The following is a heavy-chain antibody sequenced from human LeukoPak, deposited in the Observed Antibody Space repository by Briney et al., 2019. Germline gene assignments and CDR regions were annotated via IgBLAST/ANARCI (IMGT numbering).Heavy chain of an antibody. V-gene: IGHV3-30-3*01. D-gene: IGHD3-22*01. J-gene: IGHJ4*02. CDR1: GFTFTNYA. CDR2: ISYDGSNK. Sequence: TGGSLRLSCEVSGFTFTNYAMSWVRQAPGKGLEWVAVISYDGSNKYYADSVKGRFTISRDNSKNTLYLQMNSLRAEDTAVYYCARDSSGYYLDYWGQGTLVTVSS. CDR3: ARDSSGYYLDY.